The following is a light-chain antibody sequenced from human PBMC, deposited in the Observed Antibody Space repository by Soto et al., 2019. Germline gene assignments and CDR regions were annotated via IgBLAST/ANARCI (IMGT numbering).Light chain of an antibody. CDR1: QSVSSN. V-gene: IGKV3-15*01. J-gene: IGKJ1*01. Sequence: EIVMTQSPATLSVSPGERATLSCRASQSVSSNLAWYQQKPGQAPRPLIYVASTRATGIPARCSGSGSGTEFTLTISSLQSEDFAVYYCQHYNNWPRTFGQGTKVEIK. CDR3: QHYNNWPRT. CDR2: VAS.